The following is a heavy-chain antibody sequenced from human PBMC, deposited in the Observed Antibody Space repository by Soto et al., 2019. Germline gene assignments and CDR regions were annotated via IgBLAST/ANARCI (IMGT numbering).Heavy chain of an antibody. V-gene: IGHV3-23*01. D-gene: IGHD5-18*01. CDR1: GFTFSSYA. CDR2: ISGSGGST. Sequence: GGSLRLSCAASGFTFSSYAMSWVRQAPGKELEKVSAISGSGGSTYYADSVKGRFTISRDNSKNTLYLQMNSLRAEDTAVYYCSKDSYRGYSYGIGSFGAFDIWGQGTMVTVSS. CDR3: SKDSYRGYSYGIGSFGAFDI. J-gene: IGHJ3*02.